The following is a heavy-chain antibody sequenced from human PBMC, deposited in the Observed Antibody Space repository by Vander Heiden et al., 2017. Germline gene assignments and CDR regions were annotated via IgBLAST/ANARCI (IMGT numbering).Heavy chain of an antibody. CDR3: ARDLLCGGDCYSADAGDS. Sequence: QVHLVQSGAEEKKPGASVKVSCKASGSTFKVYHMHWVRQAPGQGLEWMGWIKPESGDTNYAQKFQDRVTMTTDTSNNIAYMELSRLTSDDTAVYYCARDLLCGGDCYSADAGDSWGQGTLVTVSS. CDR1: GSTFKVYH. V-gene: IGHV1-2*02. CDR2: IKPESGDT. J-gene: IGHJ4*02. D-gene: IGHD2-21*02.